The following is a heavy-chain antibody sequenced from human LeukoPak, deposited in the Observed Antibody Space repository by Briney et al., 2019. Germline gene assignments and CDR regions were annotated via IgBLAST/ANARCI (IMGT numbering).Heavy chain of an antibody. J-gene: IGHJ5*02. V-gene: IGHV1-69*08. D-gene: IGHD1-26*01. CDR2: ITPVIGTT. Sequence: SVKVSCRSSGGTFNTHIFNWVRQAPGQGLEWMGRITPVIGTTKYAQRFQARVTITADRSTSTAYLELSGLTYDDTAVYYCTRVTLRGSKYNWFDPWGQSTHVSVSS. CDR1: GGTFNTHI. CDR3: TRVTLRGSKYNWFDP.